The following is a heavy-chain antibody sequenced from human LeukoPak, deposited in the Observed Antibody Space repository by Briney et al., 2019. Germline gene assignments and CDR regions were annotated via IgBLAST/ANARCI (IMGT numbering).Heavy chain of an antibody. CDR2: IYYSGST. D-gene: IGHD2-2*01. J-gene: IGHJ6*04. CDR1: GGSISSGGYY. Sequence: SQTLSLTCTVSGGSISSGGYYWSWIRQHPGKGLEWIGYIYYSGSTYYNPSLKSRVTISVDTSKNQFSLKLSSVTAADTAVYYCARDNCSSTSCYARGDYYYYYSMDVWGKGTTVTVSS. V-gene: IGHV4-31*03. CDR3: ARDNCSSTSCYARGDYYYYYSMDV.